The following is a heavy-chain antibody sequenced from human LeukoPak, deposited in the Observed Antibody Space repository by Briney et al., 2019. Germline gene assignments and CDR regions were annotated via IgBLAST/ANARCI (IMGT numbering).Heavy chain of an antibody. CDR1: GFTFSSYG. CDR2: ISGSGGGT. V-gene: IGHV3-23*01. CDR3: ANSRATLGPFGY. D-gene: IGHD3/OR15-3a*01. J-gene: IGHJ4*02. Sequence: PGGSLRLSCAACGFTFSSYGMSWVRQAPGKGLEWVSAISGSGGGTYYADSVKGRFTISRDNSKNTLYLQMNSLRAEDTAVYYCANSRATLGPFGYWGRGTLVTVSS.